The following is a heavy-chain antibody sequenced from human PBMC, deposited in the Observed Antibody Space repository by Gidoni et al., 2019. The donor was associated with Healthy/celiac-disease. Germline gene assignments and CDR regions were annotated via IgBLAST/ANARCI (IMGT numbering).Heavy chain of an antibody. CDR2: IRAYNGNT. Sequence: QVQLAQAGAEVKKPGASVKVSCQDSGYTFTSSGISWLRQAPGQGLEWMGWIRAYNGNTNYAQKLQGRVTMTTDTATSTAYMELRSLISDDTAVYYCARDLGSWSYDLRNFDYWGQGTLVTVSS. D-gene: IGHD1-26*01. CDR1: GYTFTSSG. V-gene: IGHV1-18*04. J-gene: IGHJ4*02. CDR3: ARDLGSWSYDLRNFDY.